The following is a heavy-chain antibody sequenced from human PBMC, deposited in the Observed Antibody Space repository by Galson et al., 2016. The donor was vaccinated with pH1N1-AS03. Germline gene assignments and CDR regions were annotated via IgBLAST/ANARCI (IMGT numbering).Heavy chain of an antibody. D-gene: IGHD3-16*01. J-gene: IGHJ4*02. CDR1: GYTFTTYY. CDR2: LNPSGGTT. V-gene: IGHV1-46*01. CDR3: ARDPGGGTSVFDY. Sequence: SVKVSCKASGYTFTTYYMHWVRQAPGQGLEWLGILNPSGGTTTYAQNFYGRVTMTRDTSTSTVYMELSSLRSDDTAVYYCARDPGGGTSVFDYWGQGTLVTVSS.